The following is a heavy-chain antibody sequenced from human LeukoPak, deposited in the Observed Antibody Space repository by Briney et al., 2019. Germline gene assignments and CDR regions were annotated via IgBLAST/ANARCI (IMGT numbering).Heavy chain of an antibody. CDR2: ISGSGGNT. CDR1: GFTFTSYA. D-gene: IGHD4-17*01. Sequence: GGSLRLSCVASGFTFTSYAMGWVRQAPGKGLEWVSGISGSGGNTYYADSVKGRFTISRDNSKNTLYLQMNSLRVEDTAVYYCAKKDGDYRVGYYYYMDVWGKGTTVTVSS. J-gene: IGHJ6*03. V-gene: IGHV3-23*01. CDR3: AKKDGDYRVGYYYYMDV.